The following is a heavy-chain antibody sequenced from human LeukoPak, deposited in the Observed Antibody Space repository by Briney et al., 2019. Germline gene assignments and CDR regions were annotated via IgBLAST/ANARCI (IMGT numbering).Heavy chain of an antibody. CDR2: LIPVFHTP. V-gene: IGHV1-69*05. Sequence: SVKISCKASGGTFSSYIISCVRQAPGQGLEWMGRLIPVFHTPKYAQKFQGRVTITTDASTNTAYMELSSLRSEDTAVYYCARVGSGTYIDNFYMDVWGKGTTVIVSS. CDR3: ARVGSGTYIDNFYMDV. CDR1: GGTFSSYI. J-gene: IGHJ6*03. D-gene: IGHD1-1*01.